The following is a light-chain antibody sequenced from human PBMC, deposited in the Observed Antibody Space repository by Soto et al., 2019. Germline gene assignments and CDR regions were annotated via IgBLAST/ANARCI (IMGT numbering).Light chain of an antibody. CDR1: SSDVGGYNY. CDR3: CSYAGSYHYV. CDR2: DVS. Sequence: QSALTQPRSVSGSPGQSVTISCTGTSSDVGGYNYVSWYQQHPGKAPKLMIYDVSKRPSVVPDRFSGSKSGNTASLTISGLQAEDEADYYCCSYAGSYHYVFGTGTKLTVL. J-gene: IGLJ1*01. V-gene: IGLV2-11*01.